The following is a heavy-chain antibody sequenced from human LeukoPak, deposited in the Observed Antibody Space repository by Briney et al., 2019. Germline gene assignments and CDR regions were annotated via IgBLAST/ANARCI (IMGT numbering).Heavy chain of an antibody. CDR3: ARDAGSSWYGCWFDP. V-gene: IGHV1-8*01. Sequence: ASVKVSCKASGYTFTSYDINWVRQATGQGLEWMGWMNPNSGNTGYAQKFQGRVTMTRNTSISTAYMELSSLRSEDTAVYYCARDAGSSWYGCWFDPWGQGTLVTVSS. CDR1: GYTFTSYD. CDR2: MNPNSGNT. D-gene: IGHD6-13*01. J-gene: IGHJ5*02.